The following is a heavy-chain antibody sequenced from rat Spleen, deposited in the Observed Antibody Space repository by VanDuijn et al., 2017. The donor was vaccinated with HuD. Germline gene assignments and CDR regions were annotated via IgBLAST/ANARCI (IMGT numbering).Heavy chain of an antibody. V-gene: IGHV2-1*01. Sequence: QVQLKESGPGLVQPSQTLSLTCTVSGFSLTSYSVSRVRQPPGKGLEWMGGILSGGSTDYNSALKSRLSLSRDTSKSQVFLKMNSLQTEDTAIYFCTSPFRWFAYWGQGTLVTVSS. J-gene: IGHJ3*01. CDR3: TSPFRWFAY. CDR1: GFSLTSYS. CDR2: ILSGGST.